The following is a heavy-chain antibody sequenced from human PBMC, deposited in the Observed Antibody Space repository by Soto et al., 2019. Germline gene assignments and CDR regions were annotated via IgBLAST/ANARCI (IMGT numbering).Heavy chain of an antibody. CDR1: GFTFSSYW. J-gene: IGHJ4*02. Sequence: EVQMVESGGGLVQPGGSQRLSCAAPGFTFSSYWMYWVRQAPGKGLEWVANIKGDGSEKNYVDSVKGRFTISRDNAKNSLYLQMNSLRVEDTAVYYCASSLLRGQGTLVTVSS. CDR3: ASSLL. V-gene: IGHV3-7*01. CDR2: IKGDGSEK.